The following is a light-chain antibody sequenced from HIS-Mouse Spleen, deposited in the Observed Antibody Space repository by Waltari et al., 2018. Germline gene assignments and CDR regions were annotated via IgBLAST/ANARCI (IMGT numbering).Light chain of an antibody. J-gene: IGLJ3*02. CDR2: KDS. V-gene: IGLV3-27*01. CDR3: YSAADNNPWV. CDR1: VLAKKY. Sequence: SYELTQPSSVSVSPGQTARITCSGDVLAKKYARWFQQKPGQAPVLVIYKDSGRPSGSPERFSGSSSGTTVTLTISGAQVEDEADYYCYSAADNNPWVFGGGTKLTVL.